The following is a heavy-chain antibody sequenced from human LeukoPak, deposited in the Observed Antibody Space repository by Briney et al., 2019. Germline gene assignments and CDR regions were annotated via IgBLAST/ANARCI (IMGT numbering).Heavy chain of an antibody. CDR1: GFTFSSYA. D-gene: IGHD3-22*01. CDR2: ISGSGGST. CDR3: AKEYYYDSSGYTTFDY. Sequence: PGGSLRLSCAASGFTFSSYAMSWVRQAPGKGLEWVSAISGSGGSTYYADSVKGRFTISRDNSKNTLYLQMNSLRAEDTAVYYCAKEYYYDSSGYTTFDYWGQGTLVTVSS. J-gene: IGHJ4*02. V-gene: IGHV3-23*01.